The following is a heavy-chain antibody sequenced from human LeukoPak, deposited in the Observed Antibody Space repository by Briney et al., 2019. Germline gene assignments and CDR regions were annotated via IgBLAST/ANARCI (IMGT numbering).Heavy chain of an antibody. Sequence: PSETLSLTCTVSGGSLSSSSYYWGWIRQPPGKGLEWIGYIYYSGSTNYNPSLKSRVTISVDTSKNQFSLKLSSVTAADTAVYYCARDWGSSGWSFWFDPWGQGTLVTVSS. CDR3: ARDWGSSGWSFWFDP. CDR1: GGSLSSSSYY. V-gene: IGHV4-61*01. D-gene: IGHD6-19*01. CDR2: IYYSGST. J-gene: IGHJ5*02.